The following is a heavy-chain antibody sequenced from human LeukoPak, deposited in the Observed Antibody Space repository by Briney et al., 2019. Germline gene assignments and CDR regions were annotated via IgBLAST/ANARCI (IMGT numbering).Heavy chain of an antibody. CDR2: IYYSGNT. Sequence: PSETLSLTCAVYGGSFSGYYWGWIRQSPGKGLEWIGSIYYSGNTYYNMSLKSRVTISVDTSKNQFSLRLSSVTAADTAVYYCAKSDHSKTYYFDYWGQGTLVTVSS. D-gene: IGHD4-11*01. CDR3: AKSDHSKTYYFDY. V-gene: IGHV4-34*01. CDR1: GGSFSGYY. J-gene: IGHJ4*02.